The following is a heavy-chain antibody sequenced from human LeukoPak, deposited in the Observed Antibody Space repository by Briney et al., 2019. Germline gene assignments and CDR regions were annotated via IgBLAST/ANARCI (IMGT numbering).Heavy chain of an antibody. Sequence: TLSLTCAVSGYSISSGYYWGWIRQPPGKALEWLALIYWDDDKRYSPSLKSRLTITKDTSKNQVVLTMTNTDPVDTATYYYARTTPGAAFDIWGQGTMVTVSS. V-gene: IGHV2-5*02. D-gene: IGHD7-27*01. CDR1: GYSISSGYYW. CDR3: ARTTPGAAFDI. J-gene: IGHJ3*02. CDR2: IYWDDDK.